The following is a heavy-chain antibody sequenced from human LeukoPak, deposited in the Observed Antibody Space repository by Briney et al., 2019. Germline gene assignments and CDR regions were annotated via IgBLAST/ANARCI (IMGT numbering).Heavy chain of an antibody. V-gene: IGHV1-69*06. D-gene: IGHD2-15*01. CDR2: IIPIFGTA. CDR3: ARASIVVVVAAKVAAFDI. CDR1: GVTFSSYA. J-gene: IGHJ3*02. Sequence: RASVKVSCKASGVTFSSYAISWVRQAPGQGLEWMGRIIPIFGTANYAQKFQGRVTITADKSTSTAYMELSSLRSEDTAVYYCARASIVVVVAAKVAAFDIWGQGTMVTVSS.